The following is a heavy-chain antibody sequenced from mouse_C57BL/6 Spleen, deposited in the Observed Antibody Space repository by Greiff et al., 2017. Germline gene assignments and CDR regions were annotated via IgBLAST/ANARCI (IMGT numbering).Heavy chain of an antibody. V-gene: IGHV1-63*01. Sequence: QVQLKESGAELVRPGTSVKMSCKASGYTFTNYWIGWAKQRPGHGLEWIGDIYPGGGYTNYNEKFKGKATLTADKSSSTAYMQFSSLTSEDSAIYYCARRGDGYYAYWGQGTLVTVSA. J-gene: IGHJ3*01. CDR1: GYTFTNYW. CDR3: ARRGDGYYAY. D-gene: IGHD2-3*01. CDR2: IYPGGGYT.